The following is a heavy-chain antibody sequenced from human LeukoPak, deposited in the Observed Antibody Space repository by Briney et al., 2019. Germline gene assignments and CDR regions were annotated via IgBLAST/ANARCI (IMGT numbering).Heavy chain of an antibody. CDR2: ISSSGSTI. CDR3: ARGSIVATLDY. Sequence: GGSLRLSCAASGFTFSSYEMNWVRQAPGKGLEWVSYISSSGSTIYYADSVEGRFTISRDNAKNSLYLQMNSLRAEDTAVYYCARGSIVATLDYWGQGTLVTVSS. CDR1: GFTFSSYE. D-gene: IGHD5-12*01. V-gene: IGHV3-48*03. J-gene: IGHJ4*02.